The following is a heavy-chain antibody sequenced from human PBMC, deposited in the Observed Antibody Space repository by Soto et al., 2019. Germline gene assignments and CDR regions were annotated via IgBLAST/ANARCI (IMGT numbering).Heavy chain of an antibody. D-gene: IGHD3-10*01. CDR1: GYTFTSYA. J-gene: IGHJ4*02. CDR3: ARDVVFFNIGQGVLDY. CDR2: INAGNGNT. Sequence: ASVKVSCKASGYTFTSYAMHWVRQAPGQRLEWMGWINAGNGNTKYSQKFQGRVTITRDTSASTAYMELSSLSSEDTAVYYCARDVVFFNIGQGVLDYCGQGYLVTVSS. V-gene: IGHV1-3*01.